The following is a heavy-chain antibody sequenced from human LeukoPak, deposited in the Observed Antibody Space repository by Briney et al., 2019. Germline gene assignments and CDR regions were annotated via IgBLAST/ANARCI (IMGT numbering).Heavy chain of an antibody. V-gene: IGHV7-4-1*02. J-gene: IGHJ4*02. D-gene: IGHD3-10*01. CDR1: GYTFNNYA. CDR2: INTNTGNP. CDR3: VRGTPTPGMDY. Sequence: VASVKVSCKTSGYTFNNYAMNWVRQAPGQGLEWMGWINTNTGNPRYAQDFTGRFVFSLDTSVSTAYLQITSLKADDTAAYYCVRGTPTPGMDYWGQGTQVTVSS.